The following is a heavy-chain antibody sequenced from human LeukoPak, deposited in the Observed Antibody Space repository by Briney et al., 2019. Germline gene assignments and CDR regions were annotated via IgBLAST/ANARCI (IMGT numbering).Heavy chain of an antibody. CDR2: INHSGST. Sequence: PSETLSLTCAVYGGSFSGYYWSWIRQTPGKGLEWIGEINHSGSTNYNPSLKSRVTISVDTSKNQFSLKLSSVTAADTAVYYCARVKVRFGYTRYCSSTSCRQGFDPWGQGTLVTLSS. J-gene: IGHJ5*02. CDR1: GGSFSGYY. V-gene: IGHV4-34*01. D-gene: IGHD2-2*01. CDR3: ARVKVRFGYTRYCSSTSCRQGFDP.